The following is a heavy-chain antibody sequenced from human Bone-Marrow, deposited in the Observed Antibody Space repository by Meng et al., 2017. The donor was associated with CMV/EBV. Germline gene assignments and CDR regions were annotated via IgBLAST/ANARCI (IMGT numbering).Heavy chain of an antibody. J-gene: IGHJ5*01. CDR3: ARGAEEYCSVDSCDRWFDS. V-gene: IGHV3-74*01. CDR2: IKTDGTTT. CDR1: FTFRRHW. Sequence: FTFRRHWMHWVHQAPGKGPVWVSRIKTDGTTTTYADSVKGRFTISRDNARNTLYLQMNSLRAEDTAVYYCARGAEEYCSVDSCDRWFDSWGQGTLVTVSS. D-gene: IGHD2-15*01.